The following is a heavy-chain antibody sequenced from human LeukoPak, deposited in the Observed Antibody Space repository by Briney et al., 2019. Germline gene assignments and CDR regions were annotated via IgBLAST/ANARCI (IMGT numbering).Heavy chain of an antibody. J-gene: IGHJ6*02. D-gene: IGHD5-18*01. CDR3: AKDQGLTAPPPYGLDV. Sequence: SVKVSCKTSGGTFSSSAITWVRQAPGQGLEWMGRVIPVLNITTYAQKFQSRVTITADTSTSTVYMELSSLRSEETAVYYCAKDQGLTAPPPYGLDVWGQGTTVIVTS. CDR1: GGTFSSSA. V-gene: IGHV1-69*04. CDR2: VIPVLNIT.